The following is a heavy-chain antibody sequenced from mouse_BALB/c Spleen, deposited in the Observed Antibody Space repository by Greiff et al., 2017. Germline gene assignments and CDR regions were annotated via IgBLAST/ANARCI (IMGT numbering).Heavy chain of an antibody. Sequence: QVQLQQSGPELVKPGASVKISCKASGYAFSSSWMNWVKQRPGQGLEWIGRIYPGDGDTNYNGKFKGKATLTADKSSSTAYMQLSSLTSVDSAVYFCARPYDYDAMDYWGQGTSVTVSS. V-gene: IGHV1-82*01. CDR2: IYPGDGDT. J-gene: IGHJ4*01. D-gene: IGHD6-5*01. CDR3: ARPYDYDAMDY. CDR1: GYAFSSSW.